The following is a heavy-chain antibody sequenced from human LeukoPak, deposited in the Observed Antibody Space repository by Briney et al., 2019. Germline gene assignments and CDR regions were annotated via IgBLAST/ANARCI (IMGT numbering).Heavy chain of an antibody. CDR3: ARLSAMAHDAFDI. CDR1: GGSISSTSIYY. J-gene: IGHJ3*02. V-gene: IGHV4-39*01. D-gene: IGHD2-2*01. CDR2: VYSTGSTTGST. Sequence: PSETLSLTCTVSGGSISSTSIYYWGWIRQPPGKGLGWIGSVYSTGSTTGSTYYNPSLKSRVTISADTSKNQFSLKLNSVTAADTAVYYCARLSAMAHDAFDIWGQGTMVTVSS.